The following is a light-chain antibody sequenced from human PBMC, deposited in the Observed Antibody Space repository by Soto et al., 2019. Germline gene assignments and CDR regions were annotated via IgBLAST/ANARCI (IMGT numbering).Light chain of an antibody. Sequence: EIALTHSPGTLSLSTVDTATLSCRASQSVSRIYVGWYQQKAGQAPRLLMFRTSSRATGFQARFSGSGSGTEFNLTISSLQSEDFGVYYCQQYNNWPRATFGGGTKVDI. CDR3: QQYNNWPRAT. CDR1: QSVSRI. V-gene: IGKV3-15*01. J-gene: IGKJ4*01. CDR2: RTS.